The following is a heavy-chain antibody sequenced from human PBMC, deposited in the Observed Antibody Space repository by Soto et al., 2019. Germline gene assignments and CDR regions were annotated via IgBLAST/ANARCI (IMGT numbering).Heavy chain of an antibody. D-gene: IGHD6-13*01. CDR3: AKNLLYGTSWYGVSDY. Sequence: GGSLRLSCAVSGFTFRSSAMNWVRQAPGKGLEWVSSITSGGDTYYVDSVRGRFTIARDTSKDTLYLQMSSLRAEDTAVYYCAKNLLYGTSWYGVSDYWGQGSLVTVSS. V-gene: IGHV3-23*01. CDR2: ITSGGDT. CDR1: GFTFRSSA. J-gene: IGHJ4*02.